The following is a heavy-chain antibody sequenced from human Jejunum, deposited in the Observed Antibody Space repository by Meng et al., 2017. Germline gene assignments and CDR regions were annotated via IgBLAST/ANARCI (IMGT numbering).Heavy chain of an antibody. CDR2: MFYSGST. V-gene: IGHV4-59*01. CDR1: GGFLTSYY. CDR3: ARGSVTGKHLTFDV. J-gene: IGHJ3*01. Sequence: SETLSLTCTVSGGFLTSYYWNWIRRPPGKELEWVGYMFYSGSTSYNPSLRSRLTISLDTSKNQLSLRLSSVTAADTAVYYSARGSVTGKHLTFDVWGQGTLVTVSS. D-gene: IGHD2-21*02.